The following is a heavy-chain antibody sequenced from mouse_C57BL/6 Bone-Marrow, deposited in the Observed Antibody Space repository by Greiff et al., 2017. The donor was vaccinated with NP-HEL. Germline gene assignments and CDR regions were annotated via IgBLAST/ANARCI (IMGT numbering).Heavy chain of an antibody. CDR1: GYTFTSYW. J-gene: IGHJ1*03. D-gene: IGHD1-1*01. CDR3: ARAGSRGWYFEV. Sequence: VQLQQPGAELVKPGASVKLSCKASGYTFTSYWMHWVKQRPGQGLEWIGMIHPNSGSTNYNEKFKSKATLTVDKSSSTAYLQLSSLTSEDSAVYYCARAGSRGWYFEVWGTGTTVTVAS. CDR2: IHPNSGST. V-gene: IGHV1-64*01.